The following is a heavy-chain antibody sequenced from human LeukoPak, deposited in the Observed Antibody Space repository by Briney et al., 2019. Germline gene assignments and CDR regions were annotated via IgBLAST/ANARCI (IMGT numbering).Heavy chain of an antibody. Sequence: GRSLRLSCAASGFTFSSYAMHWVRQAPGKGLEWVAVISYDGSNKYYADSVKGRFTISRDNSENTLYLQMNSLRAEDTAVYYCARIAVGDYWGQGTLVTVSS. J-gene: IGHJ4*02. CDR1: GFTFSSYA. CDR3: ARIAVGDY. D-gene: IGHD6-19*01. CDR2: ISYDGSNK. V-gene: IGHV3-30-3*01.